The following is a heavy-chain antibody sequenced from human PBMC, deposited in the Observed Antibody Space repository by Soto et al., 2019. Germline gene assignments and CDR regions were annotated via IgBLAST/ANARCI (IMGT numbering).Heavy chain of an antibody. CDR1: GFTFSSYG. J-gene: IGHJ6*02. CDR2: ISYDGSNK. CDR3: SKDTSRRAAADLHYYYYGMDV. Sequence: QVQLVESGGGVVQPGRSLRLSCAASGFTFSSYGMHWVRQAPGKGLEWVAVISYDGSNKYYADSVKGRFTISRDNSKKTLYLQMNGLTAEDTSVYYCSKDTSRRAAADLHYYYYGMDVWGQGNTVTVSS. V-gene: IGHV3-30*18. D-gene: IGHD6-13*01.